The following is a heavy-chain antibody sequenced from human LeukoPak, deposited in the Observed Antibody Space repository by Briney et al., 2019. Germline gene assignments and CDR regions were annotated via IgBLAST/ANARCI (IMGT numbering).Heavy chain of an antibody. J-gene: IGHJ4*02. CDR1: GGTFSSYA. V-gene: IGHV1-69*04. CDR2: IIPILGIA. CDR3: ARGGAVGSFDY. D-gene: IGHD1-26*01. Sequence: ASVKVSCKASGGTFSSYAISWVRQAPGQGLEWMGRIIPILGIANYAQKFQGRVTITADKSTSTAYMELSSLRSEDTAVYYCARGGAVGSFDYWGQGTLVTVSS.